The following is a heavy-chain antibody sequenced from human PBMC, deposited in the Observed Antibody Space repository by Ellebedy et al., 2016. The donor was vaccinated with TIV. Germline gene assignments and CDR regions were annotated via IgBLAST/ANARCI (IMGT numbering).Heavy chain of an antibody. J-gene: IGHJ6*02. Sequence: PGGSLRLSCAASGFTFSSYWMHWVRQAPGKGLVWVSRINSDGSSTSYADSVKGRFTISRDNSKNTVDLQMNSLRVEDTAVYYCAKVQGSFDSYFHYGMDVWGQGTTVTVS. D-gene: IGHD3-10*01. CDR1: GFTFSSYW. CDR2: INSDGSST. V-gene: IGHV3-74*01. CDR3: AKVQGSFDSYFHYGMDV.